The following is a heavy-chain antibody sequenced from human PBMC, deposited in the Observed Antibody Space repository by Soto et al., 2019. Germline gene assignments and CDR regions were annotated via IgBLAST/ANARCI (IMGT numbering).Heavy chain of an antibody. V-gene: IGHV3-23*01. CDR2: ISGSDNIT. J-gene: IGHJ4*02. CDR3: AKWPVTFLPGCAPFDY. Sequence: PGGSLRLSCAASGFTFSSYAMSWVRQAPGKGLEWLSSISGSDNITYSADSVKGRFSISRDNSKNTLYLQMNSLRAEDTAVYYCAKWPVTFLPGCAPFDYWGQGSMGTVSS. D-gene: IGHD3-9*01. CDR1: GFTFSSYA.